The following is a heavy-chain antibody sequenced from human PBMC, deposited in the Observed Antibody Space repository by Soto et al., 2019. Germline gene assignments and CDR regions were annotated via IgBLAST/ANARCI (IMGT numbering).Heavy chain of an antibody. V-gene: IGHV3-23*01. D-gene: IGHD1-20*01. CDR1: GLTFSTYA. CDR3: AAGITGTARLPFY. CDR2: ISGDSDKT. J-gene: IGHJ4*02. Sequence: GGSLRLSCAASGLTFSTYALTWVRQAPGKGLEWVSLISGDSDKTFYADSVKGRLTISRDNSKNSVSLQMNRLRAEDTAVYYCAAGITGTARLPFYWGQGTLVTVSS.